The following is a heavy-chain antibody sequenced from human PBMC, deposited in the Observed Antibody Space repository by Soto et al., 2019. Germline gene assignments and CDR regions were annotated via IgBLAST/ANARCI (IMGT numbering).Heavy chain of an antibody. Sequence: EVQLVESGGGLVQPGGSLRLSCAASGFTFSSYSMNWVRQAPGKGLEWVSYISSSSSTIYHADSVKGRFTISRDNAKNSLYLQMNSLRDEDTAVYYCAREAHYINWFDPWGQGTLVTVSS. CDR3: AREAHYINWFDP. D-gene: IGHD4-4*01. V-gene: IGHV3-48*02. CDR2: ISSSSSTI. J-gene: IGHJ5*02. CDR1: GFTFSSYS.